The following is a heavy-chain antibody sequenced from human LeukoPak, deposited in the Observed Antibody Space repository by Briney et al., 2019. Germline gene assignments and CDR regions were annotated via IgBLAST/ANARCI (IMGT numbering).Heavy chain of an antibody. CDR3: TRSLYGGNSGNY. D-gene: IGHD4-23*01. V-gene: IGHV3-15*01. J-gene: IGHJ4*02. Sequence: GGSLRLSCAASGFTFSNAWMSWVRQAPGKGLEWVGRIKSKTDGGTTDYAVPVKGRFTISRDDSKNTLYLQMSSLKTEDTAVYYCTRSLYGGNSGNYWGQGTLVTVSS. CDR1: GFTFSNAW. CDR2: IKSKTDGGTT.